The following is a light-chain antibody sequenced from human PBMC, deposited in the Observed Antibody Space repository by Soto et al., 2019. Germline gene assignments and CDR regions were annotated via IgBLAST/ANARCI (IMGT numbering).Light chain of an antibody. CDR2: KAS. CDR1: QSFSSW. CDR3: QQYNSYPRT. J-gene: IGKJ1*01. V-gene: IGKV1-5*03. Sequence: DIQMTQSPSTLSASVGDRVTITCRASQSFSSWLAWYQQKPGKAPKLLIYKASNLQSGVPARFSGSGSGTEFTLTISSLQPDDVATYYCQQYNSYPRTFGQGTKVEIK.